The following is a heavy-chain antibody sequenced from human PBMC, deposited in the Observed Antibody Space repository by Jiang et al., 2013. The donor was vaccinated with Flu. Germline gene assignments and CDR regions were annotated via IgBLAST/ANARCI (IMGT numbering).Heavy chain of an antibody. V-gene: IGHV5-10-1*03. CDR2: IDPEDSYT. J-gene: IGHJ4*02. CDR1: GYNFTDSW. D-gene: IGHD1-26*01. Sequence: VQLVESGAEVKKPGESLRLSCRTSGYNFTDSWISWVRQMPGKGLEWMGRIDPEDSYTNYSPSFQGRITISADTSTNTAYVQWRSLRPSDSALYYCGRYSVGRKADYWGQGTLVTVSS. CDR3: GRYSVGRKADY.